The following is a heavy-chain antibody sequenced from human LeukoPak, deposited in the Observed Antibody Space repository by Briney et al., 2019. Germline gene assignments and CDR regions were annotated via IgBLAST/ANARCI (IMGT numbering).Heavy chain of an antibody. J-gene: IGHJ5*02. CDR2: ISAYNGNT. CDR1: GYTFTSYG. D-gene: IGHD6-13*01. V-gene: IGHV1-18*01. CDR3: AREPPLSIAAAGPNWFDP. Sequence: ASVKVSCKASGYTFTSYGISWVRQAPGQGLEWMGWISAYNGNTNYAQKLQGRVTMTTDTSTSTAYTELRSLRSDDTAVYYCAREPPLSIAAAGPNWFDPWGQGTLVTVSS.